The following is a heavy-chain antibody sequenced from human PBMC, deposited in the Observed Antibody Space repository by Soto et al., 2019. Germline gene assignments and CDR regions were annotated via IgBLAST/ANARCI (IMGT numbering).Heavy chain of an antibody. CDR2: ISSSSSYI. CDR3: AREVGFDYCVDV. Sequence: EVQLVESGGGLVKPGGSLRLSCAASGFTFSSYSMNWVRQAPGKGLEWVSSISSSSSYIYYADSVKGRFTISRDNAKNSLYLQRNSLRAEDTAVYYCAREVGFDYCVDVWGKGTTVTVS. D-gene: IGHD1-26*01. V-gene: IGHV3-21*01. J-gene: IGHJ6*03. CDR1: GFTFSSYS.